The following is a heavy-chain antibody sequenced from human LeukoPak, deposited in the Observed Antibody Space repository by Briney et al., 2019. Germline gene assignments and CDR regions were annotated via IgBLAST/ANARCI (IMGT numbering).Heavy chain of an antibody. D-gene: IGHD1-14*01. J-gene: IGHJ5*02. CDR2: IYYSGST. CDR3: ARTEGLEFDP. V-gene: IGHV4-31*03. Sequence: SQTLSLTCTVSGGSISSGGYYWSWIRQHPGKGLEWIGYIYYSGSTYYNPPLKSRVTISVDTSKNQFSLKLSSVTAADTAVYYCARTEGLEFDPWGQGTLVTVSS. CDR1: GGSISSGGYY.